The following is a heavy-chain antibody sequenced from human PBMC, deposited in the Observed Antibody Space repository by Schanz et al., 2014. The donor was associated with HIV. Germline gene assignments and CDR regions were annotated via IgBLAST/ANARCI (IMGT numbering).Heavy chain of an antibody. CDR1: GYTFIDYY. CDR2: INPNSGGT. J-gene: IGHJ4*02. D-gene: IGHD3-10*01. Sequence: VQLVQSGAEVKEPGASVKVSCKASGYTFIDYYVHWVRQAPGQGLEWMGWINPNSGGTNYAQKLQGRVTMTTDTSTNTAYMELRRLRSDDTAVYYCARDQNVISMVRGVMGGVDYWGQGTLVTVSS. CDR3: ARDQNVISMVRGVMGGVDY. V-gene: IGHV1-2*02.